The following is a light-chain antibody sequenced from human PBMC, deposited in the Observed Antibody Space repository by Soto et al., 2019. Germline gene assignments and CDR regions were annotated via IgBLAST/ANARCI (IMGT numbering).Light chain of an antibody. V-gene: IGKV1-5*01. CDR1: QTISVS. J-gene: IGKJ1*01. CDR2: DAS. Sequence: IQMTQSPSTLSASVGDTVTITCRASQTISVSLAWYQQKPGKAPNLLIYDASTLQEGVPSRFSGSGSGTEFTLTVTSLQPDDFTTYFCQPYDKYSTFGQGTKVDVK. CDR3: QPYDKYST.